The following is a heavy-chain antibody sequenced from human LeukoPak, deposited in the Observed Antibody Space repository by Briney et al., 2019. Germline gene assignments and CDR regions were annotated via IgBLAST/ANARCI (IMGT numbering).Heavy chain of an antibody. CDR1: GYRFNTYW. Sequence: GESLRISCQGSGYRFNTYWIAWVRQLPGKGLEWMGNVYPGDSDTRYSPSFQGQVTISADKSISTAYLQWSSLKASDTAMYYCARHGLDTAMVENWFDPWGQGTLVTVSS. CDR3: ARHGLDTAMVENWFDP. J-gene: IGHJ5*02. D-gene: IGHD5-18*01. V-gene: IGHV5-51*01. CDR2: VYPGDSDT.